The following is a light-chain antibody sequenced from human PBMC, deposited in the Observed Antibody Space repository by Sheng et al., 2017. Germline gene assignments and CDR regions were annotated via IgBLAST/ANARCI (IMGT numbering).Light chain of an antibody. CDR1: QNVRTY. CDR2: AAS. Sequence: DIQMTQSPSSLSASVGDRVTITCRASQNVRTYVNWYQQKPGKAPKLMIYAASNLQSGVPSRFSGNGSGTDFTLTIGSLQPEDSATYFCQQTYTFPYTFGQGTKLDMK. CDR3: QQTYTFPYT. V-gene: IGKV1-39*01. J-gene: IGKJ2*01.